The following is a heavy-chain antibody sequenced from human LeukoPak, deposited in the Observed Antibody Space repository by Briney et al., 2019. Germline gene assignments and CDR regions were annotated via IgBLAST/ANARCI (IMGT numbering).Heavy chain of an antibody. D-gene: IGHD3-3*01. Sequence: KASETLSLTCTVSGVSISSYYWSWLRQPAGKGLEWIGRIYTSGSTNYNPSLKSRVTMSVDTSKNQFSLKLSSVTAADTAVYYCARDSRFTIFGVVINYWYFDLWGRGTLVTVSS. CDR3: ARDSRFTIFGVVINYWYFDL. V-gene: IGHV4-4*07. CDR2: IYTSGST. CDR1: GVSISSYY. J-gene: IGHJ2*01.